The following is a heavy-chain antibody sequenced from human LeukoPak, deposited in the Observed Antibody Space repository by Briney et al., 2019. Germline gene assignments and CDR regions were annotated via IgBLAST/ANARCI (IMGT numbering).Heavy chain of an antibody. D-gene: IGHD1-26*01. Sequence: ASVKVSCKASGYTFTSYYLHWMRQAPGQGLEWMGGIIPIFGTANYAQKFQGRVTITTDESTSTAYMELSSLRSEDTAVYYCARVGGSYYGAALDYWGQGTLVTVSS. CDR3: ARVGGSYYGAALDY. CDR1: GYTFTSYY. J-gene: IGHJ4*02. CDR2: IIPIFGTA. V-gene: IGHV1-69*05.